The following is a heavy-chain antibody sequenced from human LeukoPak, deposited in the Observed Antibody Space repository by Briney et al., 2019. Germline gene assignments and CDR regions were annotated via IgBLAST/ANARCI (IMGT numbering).Heavy chain of an antibody. J-gene: IGHJ4*02. V-gene: IGHV3-30*02. CDR1: GFTFSSYG. Sequence: GGSLRLSCAASGFTFSSYGMHWVRQAPGKGLEWVAFIRYDGSNKYYADSVKGRFTISRDNSKNTLYLQMNSLRAEDTAVYYCAKDQRDFWSGYPIDYWGQGTLVTVSS. CDR2: IRYDGSNK. CDR3: AKDQRDFWSGYPIDY. D-gene: IGHD3-3*01.